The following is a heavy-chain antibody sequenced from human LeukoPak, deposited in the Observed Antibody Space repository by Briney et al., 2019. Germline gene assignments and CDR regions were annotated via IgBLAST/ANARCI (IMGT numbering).Heavy chain of an antibody. CDR2: IRYDGSNK. V-gene: IGHV3-30*02. D-gene: IGHD3-22*01. J-gene: IGHJ4*02. Sequence: GGSLRLSCAASGFTFSSYGMHWVRQAPGKGLEWVAFIRYDGSNKYYADSVKGRFTISRDNSKNTLYLQMNSLRAEDTAVYYCAKDNYYYDSSGYYYEFDGFDYWGQGTLVTVSS. CDR3: AKDNYYYDSSGYYYEFDGFDY. CDR1: GFTFSSYG.